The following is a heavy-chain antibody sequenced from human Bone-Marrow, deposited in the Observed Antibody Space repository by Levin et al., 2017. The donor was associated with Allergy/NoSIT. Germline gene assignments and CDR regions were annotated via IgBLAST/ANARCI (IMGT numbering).Heavy chain of an antibody. J-gene: IGHJ6*03. Sequence: GGSLRLSCKASGYTFTSYAMNWVRQAPGQGLEWMGWINTNTGNPTYAQGYTGRFVFSLDTSVSTAYLQISSLKAEDTAVYYCARDGTYCSSTSCHPSYMDVWGKGTTVTVSS. CDR1: GYTFTSYA. V-gene: IGHV7-4-1*02. D-gene: IGHD2-2*01. CDR3: ARDGTYCSSTSCHPSYMDV. CDR2: INTNTGNP.